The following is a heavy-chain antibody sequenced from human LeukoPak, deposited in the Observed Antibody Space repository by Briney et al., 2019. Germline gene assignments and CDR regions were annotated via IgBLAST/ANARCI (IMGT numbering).Heavy chain of an antibody. CDR3: ARGRPDGSGSYYKFDP. V-gene: IGHV4-39*01. D-gene: IGHD3-10*01. CDR1: GFTFSSYG. Sequence: PGGSLRLSCAASGFTFSSYGMTWVRQPPGKGLEWIGSIYYSGRTYYNPSLKSRVTISVNTSKKQFSLKLSSVTAADTAVYYCARGRPDGSGSYYKFDPWGQGTLVTVSS. J-gene: IGHJ5*02. CDR2: IYYSGRT.